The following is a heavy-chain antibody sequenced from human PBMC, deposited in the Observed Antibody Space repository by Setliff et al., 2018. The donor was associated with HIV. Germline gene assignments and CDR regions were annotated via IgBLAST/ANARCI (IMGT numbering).Heavy chain of an antibody. CDR3: ARDLPTPNWGFDY. D-gene: IGHD7-27*01. Sequence: SVKVSCKTSGYSVATHGLSWVRQAPGEGLEWMGWISAYTGNTNYAQKFHGRVSMTTDSSTSTGYMELTSLRSEDTAVYYCARDLPTPNWGFDYWGQGTLVTVSS. J-gene: IGHJ4*02. CDR2: ISAYTGNT. CDR1: GYSVATHG. V-gene: IGHV1-18*01.